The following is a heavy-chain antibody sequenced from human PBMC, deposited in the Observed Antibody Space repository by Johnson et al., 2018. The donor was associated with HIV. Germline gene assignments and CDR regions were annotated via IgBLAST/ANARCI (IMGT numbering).Heavy chain of an antibody. V-gene: IGHV3-66*02. Sequence: VQLVESGGGLVQPGGSLRLSCAASGFTVSSNYMSWVRQAPGKGLEWVSVIYSGGSTYYADSVKGRFTISRDNSKNTLDLQMNSLRAEDTAVYYCARDQGYPEPAFDIWGQGTMVTVSS. CDR1: GFTVSSNY. D-gene: IGHD1-14*01. CDR3: ARDQGYPEPAFDI. CDR2: IYSGGST. J-gene: IGHJ3*02.